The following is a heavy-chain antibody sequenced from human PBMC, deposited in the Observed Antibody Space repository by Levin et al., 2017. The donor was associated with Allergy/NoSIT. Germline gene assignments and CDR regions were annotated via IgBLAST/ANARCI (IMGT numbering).Heavy chain of an antibody. CDR3: ARGGIYSHFDY. CDR1: GYTFTNYA. V-gene: IGHV1-3*01. D-gene: IGHD5-12*01. J-gene: IGHJ4*02. Sequence: ASVKVSCSASGYTFTNYAIHWVRQAPGQRLEWLGWINAGDGDTEYSQNFQGRVTITRDTSASTAYMELSSLRSEDTAVYHCARGGIYSHFDYWGQGTLVTVSS. CDR2: INAGDGDT.